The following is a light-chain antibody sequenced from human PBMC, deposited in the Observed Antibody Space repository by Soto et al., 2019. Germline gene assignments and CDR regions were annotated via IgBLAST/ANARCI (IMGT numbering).Light chain of an antibody. V-gene: IGLV2-8*01. Sequence: QPVLTQPPSASGSPGQSVTISCTGTSSDVGGYNYVSWYQQHPGKAPKLMIFEVSKRPSGVPDRFSGSKSGNTASLTVSGLQAEDEADYYCSSFADSNAYVFGTGTKLTVL. J-gene: IGLJ1*01. CDR1: SSDVGGYNY. CDR3: SSFADSNAYV. CDR2: EVS.